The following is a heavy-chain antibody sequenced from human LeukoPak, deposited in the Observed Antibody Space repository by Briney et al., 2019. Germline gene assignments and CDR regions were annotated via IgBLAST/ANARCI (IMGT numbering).Heavy chain of an antibody. Sequence: PGGSLRLSCAASGFTFSSYAMSWVRQAPGKGLEWVSAISGSGGSTYYADSVKGRFTISRDNSKNTLYLQMNSLRAEDTALYYCAKGPWELPRYFDYWGQGTLVTVSS. D-gene: IGHD1-26*01. CDR2: ISGSGGST. CDR1: GFTFSSYA. V-gene: IGHV3-23*01. J-gene: IGHJ4*02. CDR3: AKGPWELPRYFDY.